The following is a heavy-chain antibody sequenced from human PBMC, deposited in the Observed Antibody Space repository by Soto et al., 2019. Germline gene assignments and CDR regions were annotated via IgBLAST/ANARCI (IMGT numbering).Heavy chain of an antibody. V-gene: IGHV1-3*01. CDR3: AGDLSPPLDYYGSGSYWGY. J-gene: IGHJ4*02. D-gene: IGHD3-10*01. CDR2: INAGNGNT. Sequence: ASVKVSCKASGYTFTSYAMHWVRQAPGQRLEWMGWINAGNGNTKYSQKFQGRVTITRDTSASTAYMELSTLRSEDTAVYYCAGDLSPPLDYYGSGSYWGYWGQGTLVSVYS. CDR1: GYTFTSYA.